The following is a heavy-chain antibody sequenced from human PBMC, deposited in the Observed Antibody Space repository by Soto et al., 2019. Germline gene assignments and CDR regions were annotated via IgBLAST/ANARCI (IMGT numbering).Heavy chain of an antibody. V-gene: IGHV3-48*01. CDR1: GFDFNSYS. CDR3: TSSASPDAY. Sequence: EVQLVESGGGLVQPGGSLRLSCVASGFDFNSYSMNWVRQAPGKGLEWISYINSGSTSVFYADSVKGRFTISRDNAKNSLYLQLNRLRAEDTAVYYCTSSASPDAYWGQGTLVNVSS. J-gene: IGHJ4*02. D-gene: IGHD1-26*01. CDR2: INSGSTSV.